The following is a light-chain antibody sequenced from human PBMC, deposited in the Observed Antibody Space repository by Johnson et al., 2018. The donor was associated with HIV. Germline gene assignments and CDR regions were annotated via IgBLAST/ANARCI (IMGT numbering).Light chain of an antibody. CDR1: TYNIGNNY. CDR2: EKN. V-gene: IGLV1-51*02. CDR3: AAWDSGLGAHYV. Sequence: QSVLTQPPSVSAAPGQKVTISCSGSTYNIGNNYVSWYQQLPGTAPKLLIYEKNKRPSGIPDRFSASKSGTSATLALPALPHGGEADYYWAAWDSGLGAHYVFGTGTKVTVL. J-gene: IGLJ1*01.